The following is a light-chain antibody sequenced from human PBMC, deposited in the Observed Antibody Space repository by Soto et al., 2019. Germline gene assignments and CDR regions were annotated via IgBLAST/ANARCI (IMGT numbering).Light chain of an antibody. Sequence: QSALTQPASVSGSPGQSITISCTGTSVDVGAYDFVSWYQHHPGKAPRLVIYDVSRRPAGASDRFSGSKSGSTASLTISSLQAEDEADYYCVSFTVHYSYVFGTGTKLTV. J-gene: IGLJ1*01. V-gene: IGLV2-14*01. CDR1: SVDVGAYDF. CDR2: DVS. CDR3: VSFTVHYSYV.